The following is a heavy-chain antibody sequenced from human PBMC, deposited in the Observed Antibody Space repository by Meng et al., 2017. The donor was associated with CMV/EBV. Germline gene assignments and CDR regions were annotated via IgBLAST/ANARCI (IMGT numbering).Heavy chain of an antibody. V-gene: IGHV3-21*01. D-gene: IGHD2-21*01. CDR1: GFTFSSYS. J-gene: IGHJ4*02. CDR3: ARSIVGVVIALDY. CDR2: ISSSSSYI. Sequence: GESLKISCAASGFTFSSYSMNWVRQAPGKGLEWVSSISSSSSYIYYADSVKGRFTISRDNAKNSLYLQMNSLRAEDTAVYYCARSIVGVVIALDYWGQGTLVTVSS.